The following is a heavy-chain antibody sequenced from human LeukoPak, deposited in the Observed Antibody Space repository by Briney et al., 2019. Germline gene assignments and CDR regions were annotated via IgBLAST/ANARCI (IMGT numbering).Heavy chain of an antibody. CDR2: ISAYNGNT. J-gene: IGHJ6*03. Sequence: VRVSCKASGYTFTSYGISWVRQAPGQGLEWMGWISAYNGNTNYAQKLQGRVTMTTDTSTSTAYMELRSLRSDDTAVYYCARAATNNYYYYMDVWGKGTTVTISS. D-gene: IGHD4-17*01. V-gene: IGHV1-18*01. CDR1: GYTFTSYG. CDR3: ARAATNNYYYYMDV.